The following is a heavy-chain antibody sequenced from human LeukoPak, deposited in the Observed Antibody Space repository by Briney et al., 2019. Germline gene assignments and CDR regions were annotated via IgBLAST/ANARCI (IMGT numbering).Heavy chain of an antibody. J-gene: IGHJ5*02. CDR3: ARDDVGYSYDPRGWFDP. D-gene: IGHD5-18*01. V-gene: IGHV3-74*01. CDR2: NNGDGSTT. CDR1: GFTFSSYW. Sequence: QPGGSLRLTCAAAGFTFSSYWMHWVRQAPGKGLVWISRNNGDGSTTSYADSVKGRCTISRDIAKNTLYLQMNSLRAEDTAVYYCARDDVGYSYDPRGWFDPWGQGTLVTVSS.